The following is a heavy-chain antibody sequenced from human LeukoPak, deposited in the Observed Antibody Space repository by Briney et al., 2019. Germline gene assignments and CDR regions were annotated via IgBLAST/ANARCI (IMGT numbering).Heavy chain of an antibody. V-gene: IGHV1-69*05. J-gene: IGHJ2*01. CDR1: GGTFSSYA. Sequence: GSSVKVSCKASGGTFSSYAISWVRQAPGQGLEWVGGIIPIFGTANYAQKFQDRVTITTDESTSTAYMELSSLRSEDTAVYYCATPRSPDWYFDLWGRGTLVTVSS. CDR2: IIPIFGTA. CDR3: ATPRSPDWYFDL.